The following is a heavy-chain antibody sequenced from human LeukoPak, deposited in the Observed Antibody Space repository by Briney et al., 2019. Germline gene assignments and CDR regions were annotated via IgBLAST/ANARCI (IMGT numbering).Heavy chain of an antibody. CDR3: ARGGYQLLWY. CDR2: IKQDGGEK. J-gene: IGHJ4*02. D-gene: IGHD2-2*01. V-gene: IGHV3-7*04. CDR1: GFTFSTYW. Sequence: GGSLRLSCAASGFTFSTYWMSWVRQAPGTGLEWVASIKQDGGEKSYVDSVKGRFTISRDNANNSLYLQMNSLRAEDTAVYYCARGGYQLLWYWGQGTLVTVSS.